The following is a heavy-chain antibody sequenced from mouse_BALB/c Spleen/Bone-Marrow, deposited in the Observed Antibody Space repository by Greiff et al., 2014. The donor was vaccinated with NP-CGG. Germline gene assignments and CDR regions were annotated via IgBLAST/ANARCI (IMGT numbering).Heavy chain of an antibody. J-gene: IGHJ2*01. Sequence: EVHLVESGGGLVQPGGSMKLSCVASGFTFSNYWMSWVRQSPEKGLEWVAEIRLKSVDYATHYAESVKGKFTISRDDSKSRLYLQMSSLRAEDTGIYYCADLGTGHWGQGTTLTVSS. D-gene: IGHD4-1*01. CDR3: ADLGTGH. CDR1: GFTFSNYW. CDR2: IRLKSVDYAT. V-gene: IGHV6-3*01.